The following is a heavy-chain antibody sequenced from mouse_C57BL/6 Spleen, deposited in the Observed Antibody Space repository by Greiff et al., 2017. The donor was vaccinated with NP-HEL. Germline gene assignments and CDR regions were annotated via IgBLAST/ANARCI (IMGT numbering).Heavy chain of an antibody. CDR2: INPNNGGT. V-gene: IGHV1-18*01. J-gene: IGHJ4*01. Sequence: VQLKQSGPELVKPGASVKIPCKASGYTFTDYNMDWVKQSHGKSLEWIGDINPNNGGTIYNQKFKGKATLTVDKSSSTAYMELRSLTSEDTAVYYCAREVFDGYYAMDYWGQGTSVTVSS. D-gene: IGHD2-3*01. CDR1: GYTFTDYN. CDR3: AREVFDGYYAMDY.